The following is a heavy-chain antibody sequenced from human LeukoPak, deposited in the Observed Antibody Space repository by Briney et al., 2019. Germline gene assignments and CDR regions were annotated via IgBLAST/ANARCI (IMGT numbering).Heavy chain of an antibody. V-gene: IGHV3-23*01. D-gene: IGHD5-24*01. CDR1: GFTFSSYT. CDR3: ATDWDGYNLYYFDY. J-gene: IGHJ4*02. CDR2: ISGSGGSI. Sequence: GGSLRLSCAASGFTFSSYTKNWVRQAPGKGLEWVSAISGSGGSIYYADSVKGRFTISRDNSKNTLFLQMNSLRAEDTAVYYCATDWDGYNLYYFDYWGQGTLVTVSS.